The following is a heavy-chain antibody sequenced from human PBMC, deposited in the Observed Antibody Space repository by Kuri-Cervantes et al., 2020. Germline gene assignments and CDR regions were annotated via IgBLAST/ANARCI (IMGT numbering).Heavy chain of an antibody. CDR1: GYSFTSYW. V-gene: IGHV5-51*01. CDR2: IYPGDSDS. CDR3: ARHKGLDV. J-gene: IGHJ6*02. Sequence: KVSCKGSGYSFTSYWIAWVRQMPGKGLELIGIIYPGDSDSRYSPSLQGQVTISADKSISTAYLQWSSLNASDTAIYYCARHKGLDVWGQGTTVTVSS.